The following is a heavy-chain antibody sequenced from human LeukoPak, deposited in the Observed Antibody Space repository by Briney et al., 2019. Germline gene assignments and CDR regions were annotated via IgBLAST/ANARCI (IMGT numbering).Heavy chain of an antibody. V-gene: IGHV3-7*01. CDR1: GFTFSSYW. Sequence: GGSLRLSCAASGFTFSSYWMSWVRQAPGKGLEWVANIKQDGSEKYYVDSVKGRFTISRDNAKNSLYLQMNSLRAEDTAVYYCARPVKLYYYDSSGHLGYWGQGTLVTVSS. J-gene: IGHJ4*02. CDR3: ARPVKLYYYDSSGHLGY. CDR2: IKQDGSEK. D-gene: IGHD3-22*01.